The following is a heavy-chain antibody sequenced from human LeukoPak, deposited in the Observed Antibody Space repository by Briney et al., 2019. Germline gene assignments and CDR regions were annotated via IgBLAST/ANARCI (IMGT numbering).Heavy chain of an antibody. D-gene: IGHD6-19*01. J-gene: IGHJ4*02. Sequence: GGSLRLSCAASGFSFGNYWRHWVRQAPGKGLVWVSHINSDGSSTSYTDSVKGRFTLSRDNARNMVYLQMNSLRAEDTAVYYCGTSPAVPGSRWGQGTLVIVSS. V-gene: IGHV3-74*01. CDR2: INSDGSST. CDR1: GFSFGNYW. CDR3: GTSPAVPGSR.